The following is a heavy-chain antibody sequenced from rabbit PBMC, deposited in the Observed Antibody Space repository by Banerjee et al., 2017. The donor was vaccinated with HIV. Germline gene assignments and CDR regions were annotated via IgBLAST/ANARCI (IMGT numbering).Heavy chain of an antibody. CDR2: IDTGTNGST. Sequence: QEQLEESGGDLVKPEGSLTLTCTASGFSFSSSYYMCWVRQAPGKGLEWIACIDTGTNGSTYYATWAKGRFTISKTSSTTVTLQMTSLTAADTATYFCARDHIYANAGDIYYLNLWGPGTLVTVS. CDR3: ARDHIYANAGDIYYLNL. J-gene: IGHJ4*01. D-gene: IGHD6-1*01. CDR1: GFSFSSSYY. V-gene: IGHV1S45*01.